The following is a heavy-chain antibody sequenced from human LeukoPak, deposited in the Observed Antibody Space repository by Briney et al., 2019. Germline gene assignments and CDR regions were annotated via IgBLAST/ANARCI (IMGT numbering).Heavy chain of an antibody. J-gene: IGHJ4*02. V-gene: IGHV3-23*01. CDR1: GFTFSSYA. CDR2: ISGSGGST. D-gene: IGHD3-22*01. CDR3: AKETYYYDSSGHTPFDY. Sequence: GGSLRLSCAASGFTFSSYAMSWVRQAPGKGLEWVSAISGSGGSTYYADSVKGRFTISRDNSKNTLYLRMNSLRAEDTAVYYCAKETYYYDSSGHTPFDYWGQGTLVTVSS.